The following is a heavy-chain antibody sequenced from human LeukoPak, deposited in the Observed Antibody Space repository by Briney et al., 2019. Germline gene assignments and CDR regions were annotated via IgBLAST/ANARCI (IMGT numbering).Heavy chain of an antibody. D-gene: IGHD1-26*01. CDR2: ISYDGSNK. CDR1: GFTFRGYG. J-gene: IGHJ4*02. V-gene: IGHV3-30*18. Sequence: GGSLRLSCAASGFTFRGYGIHWVRQAPGKGLEWVAVISYDGSNKYYADSVKGRFTISRDNSKNTLYLQMNSLRAEDTAVYYCAKPTSGSYYDYWGQGTLITVSS. CDR3: AKPTSGSYYDY.